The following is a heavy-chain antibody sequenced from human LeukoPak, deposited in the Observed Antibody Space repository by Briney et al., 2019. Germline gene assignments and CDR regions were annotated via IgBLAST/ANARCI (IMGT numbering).Heavy chain of an antibody. CDR3: ARGGFSYYDFWSGYFDY. Sequence: PGGSLRLSCTASGLTFGDYVMSWFRQAPGKGLEWVGFIGSKAYGGTTEYAASVKGRFTISRDDSKSIAYLQMNSLKTEDTAVYYCARGGFSYYDFWSGYFDYWGQGTLVTVSS. CDR2: IGSKAYGGTT. V-gene: IGHV3-49*03. D-gene: IGHD3-3*01. CDR1: GLTFGDYV. J-gene: IGHJ4*02.